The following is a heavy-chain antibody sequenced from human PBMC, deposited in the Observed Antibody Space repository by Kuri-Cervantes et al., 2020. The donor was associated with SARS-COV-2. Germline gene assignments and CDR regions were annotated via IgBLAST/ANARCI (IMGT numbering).Heavy chain of an antibody. CDR2: ISAYNGNT. J-gene: IGHJ4*02. D-gene: IGHD6-19*01. Sequence: GESLKISCKASGYTFTSYGISWVRQAPGQGLEWMGWISAYNGNTNYAQKLQGRVTMTTDTSMSTAYMELSSPRSEDTAVYYCARGPTVAGTIHFDYWGQGTLVTVSS. V-gene: IGHV1-18*01. CDR1: GYTFTSYG. CDR3: ARGPTVAGTIHFDY.